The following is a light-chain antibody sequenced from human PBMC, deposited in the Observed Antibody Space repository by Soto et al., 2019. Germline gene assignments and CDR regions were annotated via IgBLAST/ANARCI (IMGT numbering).Light chain of an antibody. CDR2: GTS. CDR1: QSVSSNS. CDR3: QQYGDSPPT. Sequence: EIVLTQSPGTLSLSPGESATLSCRASQSVSSNSLAWYRRNPGQPPSLLIYGTSTRATDIPRRFSGSGSGTAFTLTITRLEPEDFAGYFCQQYGDSPPTLGQGTKVEVK. J-gene: IGKJ1*01. V-gene: IGKV3-20*01.